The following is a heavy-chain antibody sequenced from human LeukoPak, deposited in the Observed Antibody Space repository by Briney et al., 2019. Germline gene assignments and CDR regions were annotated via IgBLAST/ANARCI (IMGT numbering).Heavy chain of an antibody. J-gene: IGHJ3*02. CDR1: GYSISSGYY. Sequence: SETLSLTCTVSGYSISSGYYWGWIRQPPGKGLEWIGSIYHSGSTYYNPSLKSRVTISVDTSKNQFSLKLSSVTAADTAVYYCARDYQNNYDSSGYYWVVAFDIWGQGTMVTVSS. CDR2: IYHSGST. V-gene: IGHV4-38-2*02. CDR3: ARDYQNNYDSSGYYWVVAFDI. D-gene: IGHD3-22*01.